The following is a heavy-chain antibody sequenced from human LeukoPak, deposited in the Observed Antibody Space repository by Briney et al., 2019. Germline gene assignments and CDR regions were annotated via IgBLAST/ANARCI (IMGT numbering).Heavy chain of an antibody. D-gene: IGHD2-2*01. CDR3: VRRDITSRYVVWFDP. CDR1: GYSFTSYW. CDR2: IYPGDSDT. Sequence: GESLKISCKGSGYSFTSYWIGWVRQMPGIGLELMGIIYPGDSDTRCSPSFQGQVTISVDKSINTAYLQWSSLKASDTAIYYCVRRDITSRYVVWFDPLGQGTPVTVSS. J-gene: IGHJ5*02. V-gene: IGHV5-51*01.